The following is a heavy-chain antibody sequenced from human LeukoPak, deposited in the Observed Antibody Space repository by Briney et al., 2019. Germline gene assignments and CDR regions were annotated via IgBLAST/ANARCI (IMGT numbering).Heavy chain of an antibody. D-gene: IGHD4-17*01. CDR2: ISGSGAST. CDR1: GVTFSSYA. Sequence: PGGSLRLSCAASGVTFSSYAMTWVRQAPGKGLEWVSTISGSGASTYYADSVKGRFTISRDSSKNTLYLQMNSLRAEDTAVYYCAKGPLRSKNNWFDPWGQGTLVTVSS. CDR3: AKGPLRSKNNWFDP. V-gene: IGHV3-23*01. J-gene: IGHJ5*02.